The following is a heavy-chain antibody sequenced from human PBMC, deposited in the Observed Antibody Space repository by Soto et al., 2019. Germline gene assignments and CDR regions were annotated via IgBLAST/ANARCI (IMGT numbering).Heavy chain of an antibody. CDR2: IYYSGST. Sequence: PSETLSLTCTVSDGSISSYYWTWIRQPPGKGLEWIGYIYYSGSTNYNPSLKSRVTISVDTSKIQFSLKLSSVTAADTAVYYCARYYSEFAVAQHAYSAQGTLVIVSS. V-gene: IGHV4-59*01. CDR3: ARYYSEFAVAQHAY. J-gene: IGHJ4*02. CDR1: DGSISSYY. D-gene: IGHD6-19*01.